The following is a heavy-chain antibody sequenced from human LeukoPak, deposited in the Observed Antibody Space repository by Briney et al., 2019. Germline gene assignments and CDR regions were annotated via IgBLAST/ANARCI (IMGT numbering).Heavy chain of an antibody. CDR1: GGCICNYY. J-gene: IGHJ5*02. V-gene: IGHV4-34*01. Sequence: SETLSLTCTVSGGCICNYYWNWIRLPPGKGLEWIGEINHSGSTNYNPSLKRRVTISVDTSKNQFSLKLSSVTAADTAVYYCARYYLQWLARSTNWFDPWGQGTLVTVSS. CDR2: INHSGST. D-gene: IGHD6-19*01. CDR3: ARYYLQWLARSTNWFDP.